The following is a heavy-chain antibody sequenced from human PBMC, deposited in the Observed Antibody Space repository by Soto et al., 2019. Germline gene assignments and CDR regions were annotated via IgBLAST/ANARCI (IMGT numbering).Heavy chain of an antibody. CDR1: RFSLSTSE. J-gene: IGHJ4*02. Sequence: AGSLRLSCPASRFSLSTSEMNLVRQAPGKGLEWVSYISSSGNAVCYAGSVRGRLTISRDKTRNSLYLQMNSLRDEDTALYYCVRYCSTTLCNGVATRTFDYWGQGT. CDR2: ISSSGNAV. V-gene: IGHV3-48*03. CDR3: VRYCSTTLCNGVATRTFDY. D-gene: IGHD2-2*01.